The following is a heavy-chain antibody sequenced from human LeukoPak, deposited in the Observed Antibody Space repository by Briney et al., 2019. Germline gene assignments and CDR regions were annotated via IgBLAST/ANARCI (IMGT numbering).Heavy chain of an antibody. CDR1: GGTFSSYA. CDR2: IIPIFGTA. Sequence: ASVKVSCKASGGTFSSYAISWVRQAPGQGLEWMGGIIPIFGTANYAQKFQGRVTITADKSTSTAYMKLSSLRSEDTAVYYCARGDSGQEVPSEYYYMDVWGKGTTVTVSS. V-gene: IGHV1-69*06. CDR3: ARGDSGQEVPSEYYYMDV. D-gene: IGHD3-10*01. J-gene: IGHJ6*03.